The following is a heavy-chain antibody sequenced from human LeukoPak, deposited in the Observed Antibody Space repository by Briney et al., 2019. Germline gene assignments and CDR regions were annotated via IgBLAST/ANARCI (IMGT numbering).Heavy chain of an antibody. CDR1: GGSISSTNW. D-gene: IGHD6-19*01. V-gene: IGHV4-4*02. CDR2: IYRSGTT. Sequence: PSETLSLTCAVSGGSISSTNWWSWVRQPPGKGLAWIGEIYRSGTTNYKPSLKSRVTISLDKSRNHFSLKLTSVTAADSAVYYCARLSSSGWYPTPGYDYWGQGTLVTVSS. CDR3: ARLSSSGWYPTPGYDY. J-gene: IGHJ4*02.